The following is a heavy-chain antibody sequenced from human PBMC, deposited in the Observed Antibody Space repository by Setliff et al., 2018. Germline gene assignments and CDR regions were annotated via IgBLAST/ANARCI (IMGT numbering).Heavy chain of an antibody. CDR1: DDSISSRHYY. CDR2: IYVSGKT. Sequence: SETLSLTCTVSDDSISSRHYYWSWVRQPAGKGLEWIGRIYVSGKTNYNPSLKSRVTMSVDASKSQVSLKLTSMTAADTAVYYCAKGGGRYHSDSWGQGTLVNVSS. J-gene: IGHJ4*02. D-gene: IGHD1-1*01. CDR3: AKGGGRYHSDS. V-gene: IGHV4-61*02.